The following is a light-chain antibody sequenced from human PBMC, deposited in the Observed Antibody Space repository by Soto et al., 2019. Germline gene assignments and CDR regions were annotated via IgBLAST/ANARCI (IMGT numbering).Light chain of an antibody. CDR3: QQSYSTPRT. V-gene: IGKV1-39*01. J-gene: IGKJ1*01. Sequence: DIQMTQSPSSLSASVGDRVTITCRPSEAIGIYLNWYQQKPGKAPKLLISAASSLQSGVPSRFSGSGSGTDFTLTIRGLQPDDFATYYCQQSYSTPRTFGRGTKVDIK. CDR2: AAS. CDR1: EAIGIY.